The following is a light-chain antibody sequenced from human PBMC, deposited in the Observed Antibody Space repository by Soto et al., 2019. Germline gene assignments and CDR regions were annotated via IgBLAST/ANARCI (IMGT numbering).Light chain of an antibody. Sequence: IQLTQSPSSLSASVGDRVTITFRASQGISSYLAWYQQKPGKAPKLLIYAASTLQSGVPSRFSGSGSGTEFTLTISSLQPEDFAVYYCQQYGSSGTFGQGTKVDI. CDR2: AAS. V-gene: IGKV1-9*01. CDR3: QQYGSSGT. J-gene: IGKJ1*01. CDR1: QGISSY.